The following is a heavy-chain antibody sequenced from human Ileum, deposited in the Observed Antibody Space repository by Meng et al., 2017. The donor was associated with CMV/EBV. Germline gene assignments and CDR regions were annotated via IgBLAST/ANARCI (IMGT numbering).Heavy chain of an antibody. V-gene: IGHV1-8*01. CDR3: AREGRGYSGGLYYYDGIDV. Sequence: GESLKISCKASGYTFTSNEVHWVRQAPGRGLEWVGFMSPNTGYTAYAQKFQGRVAITCDNSITTCYMQLSDVTSEDTAVYYCAREGRGYSGGLYYYDGIDVWGQGTTVTVSS. D-gene: IGHD5-12*01. CDR2: MSPNTGYT. CDR1: GYTFTSNE. J-gene: IGHJ6*02.